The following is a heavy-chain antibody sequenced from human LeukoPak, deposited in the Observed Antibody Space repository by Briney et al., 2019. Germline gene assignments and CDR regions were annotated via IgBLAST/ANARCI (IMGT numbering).Heavy chain of an antibody. CDR3: ARSNYYGSGFTYYYYMDV. D-gene: IGHD3-10*01. CDR2: IYYSGST. V-gene: IGHV4-59*01. Sequence: TSETLSLTCAVYGGSFSGYYWSWIRQPPGKGLEWIGYIYYSGSTNYNPSLKSRVTISVDTSKNQFSLKLSSVTAADTAVYYCARSNYYGSGFTYYYYMDVWGKGTTVTVSS. J-gene: IGHJ6*03. CDR1: GGSFSGYY.